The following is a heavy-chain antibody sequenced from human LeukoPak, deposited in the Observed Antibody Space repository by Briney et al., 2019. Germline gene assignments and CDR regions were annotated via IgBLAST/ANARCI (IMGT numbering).Heavy chain of an antibody. CDR1: GLTFNTYP. CDR3: ARVGSITSGLYYFYAMDV. D-gene: IGHD2-15*01. CDR2: ISYDGDYK. J-gene: IGHJ6*02. Sequence: AGGSLRLSCAASGLTFNTYPMHWVRQAPGKGLEWVALISYDGDYKHNADSVKGRFTISRDNSKNTLSLQMNSLRAEDTAVYYCARVGSITSGLYYFYAMDVWGQGTSVTVSS. V-gene: IGHV3-30-3*01.